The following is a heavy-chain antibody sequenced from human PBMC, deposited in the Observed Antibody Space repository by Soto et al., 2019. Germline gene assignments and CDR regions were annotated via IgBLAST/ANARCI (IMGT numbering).Heavy chain of an antibody. J-gene: IGHJ5*02. CDR1: GGTFSSYA. CDR3: VRVVRRNSSGWYDWFDP. CDR2: IIPIFGTA. Sequence: SVKVSCKASGGTFSSYAISWVRQAPGQGLEWMGGIIPIFGTANYAQKFQGRVTITADESTSTAYMELSSLRSEDTAVYYCVRVVRRNSSGWYDWFDPWGQGTLVTVSS. D-gene: IGHD6-19*01. V-gene: IGHV1-69*13.